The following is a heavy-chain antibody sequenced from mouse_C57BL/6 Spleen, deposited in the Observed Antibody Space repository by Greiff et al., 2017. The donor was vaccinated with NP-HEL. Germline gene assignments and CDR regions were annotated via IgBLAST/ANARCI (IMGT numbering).Heavy chain of an antibody. CDR1: GYSFTDYN. CDR2: INPNYGTT. Sequence: VQLKESGPELVKPGASVKISCKASGYSFTDYNMNWVKQSNGKSLEWIGVINPNYGTTSYNQKFKGKATLTVDQSSSTAYMQLNSLTSKDSAVYYCARGELYDYDFDYWGQGTTLTVSS. J-gene: IGHJ2*01. V-gene: IGHV1-39*01. D-gene: IGHD2-4*01. CDR3: ARGELYDYDFDY.